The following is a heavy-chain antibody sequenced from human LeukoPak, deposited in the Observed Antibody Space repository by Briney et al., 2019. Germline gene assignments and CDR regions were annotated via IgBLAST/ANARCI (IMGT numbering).Heavy chain of an antibody. Sequence: GGSLRLSCAASGFTFTSYWMYWVRQAPGKGLVYVSRINTDGSSTNYADSVTGRFTISRDNAKNTLYLQMNGLRAEDTAVYYCARWDGSGYYSLDYWGQGTLVTVSS. J-gene: IGHJ4*02. CDR2: INTDGSST. CDR3: ARWDGSGYYSLDY. V-gene: IGHV3-74*01. CDR1: GFTFTSYW. D-gene: IGHD3-22*01.